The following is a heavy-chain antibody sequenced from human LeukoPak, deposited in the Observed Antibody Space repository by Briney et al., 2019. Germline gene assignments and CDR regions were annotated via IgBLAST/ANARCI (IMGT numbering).Heavy chain of an antibody. CDR3: ARPYSGYDYFDY. Sequence: PGGSLRLSCAVSGFTFSSYAMSWVPQAPAKGLEWVSAISGSGGSTYYADSVKGRFTISRDNSKNTLYLQMNSLRAEDTAVYYCARPYSGYDYFDYWGQGTLVTVSS. CDR2: ISGSGGST. V-gene: IGHV3-23*01. CDR1: GFTFSSYA. D-gene: IGHD5-12*01. J-gene: IGHJ4*02.